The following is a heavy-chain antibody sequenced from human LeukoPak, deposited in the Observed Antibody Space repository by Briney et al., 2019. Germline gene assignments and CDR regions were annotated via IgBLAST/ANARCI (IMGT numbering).Heavy chain of an antibody. J-gene: IGHJ4*02. CDR2: IYYSGST. CDR3: ARGGRGSSTNCWFDY. V-gene: IGHV4-39*01. CDR1: GGSLSSSSYY. D-gene: IGHD2-2*01. Sequence: SETLSLTCTVSGGSLSSSSYYWGWIRQPPGKGLEWIGSIYYSGSTYYNPSLKSRVTMSVDTSKNQFSLKLSSVTAADTAVYYCARGGRGSSTNCWFDYWGQGTLVTVSS.